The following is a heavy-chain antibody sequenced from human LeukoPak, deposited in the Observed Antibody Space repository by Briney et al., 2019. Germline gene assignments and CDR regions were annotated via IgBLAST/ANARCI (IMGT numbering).Heavy chain of an antibody. Sequence: GGSLRLSCAACGFTFSSYWMSWGRQARGGGLEWVANIKQDGSEKYYVDSVRGLFTISGDNAKNSLYLQMTSLRAEDTALYYCASLYYDILTGYLGDYFDYWGQGTLVTVSS. CDR2: IKQDGSEK. CDR1: GFTFSSYW. V-gene: IGHV3-7*01. D-gene: IGHD3-9*01. J-gene: IGHJ4*02. CDR3: ASLYYDILTGYLGDYFDY.